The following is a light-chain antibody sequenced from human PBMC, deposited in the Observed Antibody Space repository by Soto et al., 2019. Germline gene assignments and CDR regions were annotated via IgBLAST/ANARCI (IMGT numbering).Light chain of an antibody. J-gene: IGLJ1*01. CDR2: NVS. Sequence: QSALTQPASVSGSPGQSITISCTGTSSDVGGYNSVSWYQQQPGKAPKLMIYNVSNRPSGISNRFSGSKSGNTASLTISGLQAEDEADYYCSSYTSGSTYVFSTGTKLTVL. CDR1: SSDVGGYNS. V-gene: IGLV2-14*03. CDR3: SSYTSGSTYV.